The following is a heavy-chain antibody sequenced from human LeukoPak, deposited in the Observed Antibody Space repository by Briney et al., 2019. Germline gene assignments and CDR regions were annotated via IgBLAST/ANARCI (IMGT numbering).Heavy chain of an antibody. Sequence: QPGGSLRLSCAASGFSFGSYWMTWVRQAPGKGLEWVANISQDGGEKYYVDSAKGRFTISRDNAKNPLYVQMNSLRAEDTAVYYCASGYNASGSYLAGYFDYWGQGTLVTVSS. J-gene: IGHJ4*02. D-gene: IGHD3-10*01. CDR1: GFSFGSYW. CDR2: ISQDGGEK. CDR3: ASGYNASGSYLAGYFDY. V-gene: IGHV3-7*05.